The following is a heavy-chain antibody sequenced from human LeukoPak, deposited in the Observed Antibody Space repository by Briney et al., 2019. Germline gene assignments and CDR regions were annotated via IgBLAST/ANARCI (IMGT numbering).Heavy chain of an antibody. Sequence: ASVKVSCKVSGYTLTELSMHWVRQAPGKGLEWMGGFDPEDGETIYAQKFQGRVTMTEDTSTDTAYMELSSLRSEDTAVYYCASFGGLLVAGATIRNHYFDYWGQGTLVTVSS. D-gene: IGHD1-26*01. J-gene: IGHJ4*02. CDR3: ASFGGLLVAGATIRNHYFDY. CDR1: GYTLTELS. V-gene: IGHV1-24*01. CDR2: FDPEDGET.